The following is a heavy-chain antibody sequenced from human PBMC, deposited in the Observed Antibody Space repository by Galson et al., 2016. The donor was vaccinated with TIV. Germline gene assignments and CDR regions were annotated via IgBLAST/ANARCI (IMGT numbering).Heavy chain of an antibody. CDR1: GFTFSNAW. D-gene: IGHD2-2*01. V-gene: IGHV3-15*01. CDR2: IKSKSDGATT. J-gene: IGHJ4*02. Sequence: SLRLSCAASGFTFSNAWMTWVCQAPGRGLEWVGRIKSKSDGATTAYAAPVKGRFSISRDDSKDTVYLQMNNLKTEDTALYFCTTDLGYCLTTSCSLGLDYWGQGTLVTVSS. CDR3: TTDLGYCLTTSCSLGLDY.